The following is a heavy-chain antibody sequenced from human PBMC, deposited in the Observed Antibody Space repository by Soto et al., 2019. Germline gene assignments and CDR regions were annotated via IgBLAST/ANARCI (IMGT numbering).Heavy chain of an antibody. Sequence: EVQLVESGGGLIQPGGSLRLSCAASGFTVSSHYMTWVRQAPGRGLQWVSLIYSGGSTYYADSVKGRFTISRDNSKNTLYLQMNSLRAEDTAVYYCARGYNDYVGRFDPWGQGTLVTVSS. CDR1: GFTVSSHY. D-gene: IGHD4-17*01. CDR3: ARGYNDYVGRFDP. V-gene: IGHV3-53*01. CDR2: IYSGGST. J-gene: IGHJ5*02.